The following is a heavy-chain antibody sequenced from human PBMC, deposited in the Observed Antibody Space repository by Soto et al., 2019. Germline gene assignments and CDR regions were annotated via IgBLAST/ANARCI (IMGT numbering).Heavy chain of an antibody. V-gene: IGHV3-23*01. Sequence: EVQLLESGGGLVQPGGSLRLSCAASGFTFSSYAMSWVRQAPGKGLEWVSAISGSGGSTYYADSVKGRFTISRDNSKNSLYLQMNSLRAEDTAVYYCAKDGCTPSTLTYYYDSSGYYYFDYWGQGTLVTVSS. D-gene: IGHD3-22*01. CDR3: AKDGCTPSTLTYYYDSSGYYYFDY. J-gene: IGHJ4*02. CDR2: ISGSGGST. CDR1: GFTFSSYA.